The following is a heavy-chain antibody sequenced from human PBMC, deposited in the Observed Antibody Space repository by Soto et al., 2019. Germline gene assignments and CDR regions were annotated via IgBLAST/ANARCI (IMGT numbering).Heavy chain of an antibody. Sequence: QVQLVQSGAEVKKPGSSVKLSCKASGGTFSTIAVSWVRQAPGKGLEYMGGIIPISGTAKYAQSFQGRITISADGSTTTAYVQLHSLKFEDTAFCFCARGRGLAAATSFAEFFQHWGQGTLVTVSS. CDR3: ARGRGLAAATSFAEFFQH. CDR1: GGTFSTIA. D-gene: IGHD6-25*01. V-gene: IGHV1-69*01. CDR2: IIPISGTA. J-gene: IGHJ1*01.